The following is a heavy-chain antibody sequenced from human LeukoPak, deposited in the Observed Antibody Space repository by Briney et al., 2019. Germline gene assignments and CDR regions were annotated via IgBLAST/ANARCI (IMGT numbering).Heavy chain of an antibody. CDR3: ARSYPIAAADNYFDY. CDR1: GYTFTGYY. Sequence: ASVKVSCKASGYTFTGYYMHCVRQAPGQGLEWMGWINPNSGGTNYAQKFQGRVTMTRDTSISTAYMELSRLRSDDTAVYYCARSYPIAAADNYFDYWGQGTLVTVSS. CDR2: INPNSGGT. D-gene: IGHD6-13*01. V-gene: IGHV1-2*02. J-gene: IGHJ4*02.